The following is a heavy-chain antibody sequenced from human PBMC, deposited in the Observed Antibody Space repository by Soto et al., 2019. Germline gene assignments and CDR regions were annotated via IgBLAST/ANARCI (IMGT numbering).Heavy chain of an antibody. D-gene: IGHD4-17*01. J-gene: IGHJ6*02. V-gene: IGHV5-10-1*01. CDR3: AGPSYGDYYYGMDV. Sequence: PGESLKISCKGSGYSFTSYLISWVRQMPGKGLEWMGRIDPSDSYTNYSPSFQGHVTISADKSISTAYLQWSSLKASDTAMYYCAGPSYGDYYYGMDVWGQGTTVTVSS. CDR1: GYSFTSYL. CDR2: IDPSDSYT.